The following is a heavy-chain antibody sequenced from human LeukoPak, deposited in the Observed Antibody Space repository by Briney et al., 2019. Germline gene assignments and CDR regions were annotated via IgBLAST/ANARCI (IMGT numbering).Heavy chain of an antibody. CDR1: GFTFDDYA. V-gene: IGHV3-30*02. J-gene: IGHJ4*02. CDR3: AKDNSPSYFWSGYWGDY. Sequence: GGSLRLSCAASGFTFDDYAMHWVRQAPGKGLEWVAFIRYDGSNKYYADSVKGRFTISRDNSKNMLYLQMNSLRAEDTAVYYCAKDNSPSYFWSGYWGDYWGQGTLVTVSS. D-gene: IGHD3-3*01. CDR2: IRYDGSNK.